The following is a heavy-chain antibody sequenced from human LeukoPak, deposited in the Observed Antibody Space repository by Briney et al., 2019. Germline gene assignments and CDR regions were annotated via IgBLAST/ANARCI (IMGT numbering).Heavy chain of an antibody. D-gene: IGHD3-10*01. V-gene: IGHV4-4*07. CDR3: ARCRSSGLDY. Sequence: SETLSLTCTVSGGSIINYYWSWIRQPAGKGLEWIGRVYYSGGTSYNPSLKSRVAMSVDTSKSHFSLRLTSVTADDTAVYYCARCRSSGLDYWGQGTLATVSS. CDR1: GGSIINYY. CDR2: VYYSGGT. J-gene: IGHJ4*02.